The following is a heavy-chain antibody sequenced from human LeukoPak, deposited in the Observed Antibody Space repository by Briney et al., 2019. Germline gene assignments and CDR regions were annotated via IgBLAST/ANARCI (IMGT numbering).Heavy chain of an antibody. CDR1: GGSFSGYY. D-gene: IGHD3-3*01. Sequence: SETLSLTCAVYGGSFSGYYWSWIRQPPGKGLEWIWEINHSGSTNYNPSLKSRVTISVDTSKNQFSLKLSSVTAADTAVYYCARGGPAYYDFWSGPYANWFDPWGQGTLVTVSS. J-gene: IGHJ5*02. V-gene: IGHV4-34*01. CDR3: ARGGPAYYDFWSGPYANWFDP. CDR2: INHSGST.